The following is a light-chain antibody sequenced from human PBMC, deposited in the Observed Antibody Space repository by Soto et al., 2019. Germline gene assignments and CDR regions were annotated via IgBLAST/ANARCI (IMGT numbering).Light chain of an antibody. V-gene: IGKV3-20*01. CDR2: GAS. CDR1: QSVSSGH. J-gene: IGKJ1*01. CDR3: HQYGGSPWT. Sequence: EIVLTQSPGTLSLSPGERATLSCRASQSVSSGHLAQYQQKPGQAPRLLTFGASSRATGIPDRFSGSGSGTDFALTINRLEPEDSAVYYCHQYGGSPWTFGQGTKVEI.